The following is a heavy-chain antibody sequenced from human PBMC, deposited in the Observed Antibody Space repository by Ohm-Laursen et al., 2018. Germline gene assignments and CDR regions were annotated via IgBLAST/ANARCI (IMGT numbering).Heavy chain of an antibody. CDR3: VKSGIPYAMDV. Sequence: SLRLSCTASGFTISSFWMSWVRQAPGKGLERVANINADGSEEQYMDSVKGRFTVSRDNTKNSLYLQMNSLRVEDTAVLYCVKSGIPYAMDVWGQGTMVTVSS. J-gene: IGHJ6*02. CDR2: INADGSEE. D-gene: IGHD3-10*01. CDR1: GFTISSFW. V-gene: IGHV3-7*01.